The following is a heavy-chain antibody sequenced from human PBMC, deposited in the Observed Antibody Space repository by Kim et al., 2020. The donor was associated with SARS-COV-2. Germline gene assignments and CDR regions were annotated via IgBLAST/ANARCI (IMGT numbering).Heavy chain of an antibody. Sequence: SVKVSCKASGGTFSSYAISWVRQAPGQGLEWMGRIIPILGIANYAQKFQGRVTITADKSTSTAYMELSSLRSEDTAVYYCARAFSERITMVRGVIPHWFDPWGQGTLVTVSS. J-gene: IGHJ5*02. CDR1: GGTFSSYA. V-gene: IGHV1-69*04. D-gene: IGHD3-10*01. CDR2: IIPILGIA. CDR3: ARAFSERITMVRGVIPHWFDP.